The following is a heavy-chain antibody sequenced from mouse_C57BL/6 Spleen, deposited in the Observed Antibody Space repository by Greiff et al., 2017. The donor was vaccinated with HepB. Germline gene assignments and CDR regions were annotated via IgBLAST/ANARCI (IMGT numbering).Heavy chain of an antibody. CDR2: IYPYNDGT. J-gene: IGHJ4*01. Sequence: VQLQQSGPELVKPGASVKMSCKASGYTFTSYVMHWVKQKPGQGLEWIGYIYPYNDGTKYNEKFKGEATLTSDKSSSTAYMELSSLTSEDSAVYYCARPLFYDYDGGAYYAMDYWGQGTSVTVSS. CDR3: ARPLFYDYDGGAYYAMDY. D-gene: IGHD2-4*01. V-gene: IGHV1-14*01. CDR1: GYTFTSYV.